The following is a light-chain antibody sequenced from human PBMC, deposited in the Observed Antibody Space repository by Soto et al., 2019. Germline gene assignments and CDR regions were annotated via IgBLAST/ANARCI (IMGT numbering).Light chain of an antibody. V-gene: IGKV1-27*01. CDR3: QKHNSAPPVT. CDR1: QAINNY. CDR2: AAS. J-gene: IGKJ3*01. Sequence: DIQMTQSPSSLSASVGDRVTISCRASQAINNYLAWYQQKPGKAPKLLIYAASTLQSGVPSRFSGSGSGTDFTLTIGSLQPEDVATYYCQKHNSAPPVTFGPGTKVGV.